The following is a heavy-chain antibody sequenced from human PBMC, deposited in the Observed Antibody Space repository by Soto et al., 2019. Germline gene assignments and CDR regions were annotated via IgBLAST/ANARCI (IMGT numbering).Heavy chain of an antibody. J-gene: IGHJ3*02. Sequence: GSLRLSCAASGFTFSSYWMSWVRQAPGKGLEWVANMKQDGSEKYYVDSVKGRFTISRDNAKNSLYLQMNSLRAEDTAVYYCARDLILWFGELRNDAFDIWGQGTMVTVSS. D-gene: IGHD3-10*01. CDR3: ARDLILWFGELRNDAFDI. V-gene: IGHV3-7*01. CDR2: MKQDGSEK. CDR1: GFTFSSYW.